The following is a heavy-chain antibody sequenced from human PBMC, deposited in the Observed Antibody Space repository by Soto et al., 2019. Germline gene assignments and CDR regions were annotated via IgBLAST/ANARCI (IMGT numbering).Heavy chain of an antibody. CDR2: ISYDGSNK. Sequence: PGGSLRLSCAASGFTFSSYGMHWVRQAPGKGLEWVAVISYDGSNKYYADSVKGRFTISRDNSKNTLLLQMSSLRAEDTATYYCAKARCSGNSCYVPDYWGHGTLVTVSS. V-gene: IGHV3-30*18. CDR1: GFTFSSYG. CDR3: AKARCSGNSCYVPDY. J-gene: IGHJ4*01. D-gene: IGHD3-22*01.